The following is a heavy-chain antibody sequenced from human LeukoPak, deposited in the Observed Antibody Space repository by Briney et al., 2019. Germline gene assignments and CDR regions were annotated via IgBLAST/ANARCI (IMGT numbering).Heavy chain of an antibody. CDR1: GFTFSYYA. J-gene: IGHJ4*02. CDR2: ISDSGGET. D-gene: IGHD2-2*02. Sequence: GGSLRLSCAASGFTFSYYAMSWVRQAPGRGLEWVSVISDSGGETSYADSGKGRFTISRDNSKNTVYLQMSSLRAEDTAVYYCAKTDCTSSSCYTIDSWGQGALITVSS. V-gene: IGHV3-23*01. CDR3: AKTDCTSSSCYTIDS.